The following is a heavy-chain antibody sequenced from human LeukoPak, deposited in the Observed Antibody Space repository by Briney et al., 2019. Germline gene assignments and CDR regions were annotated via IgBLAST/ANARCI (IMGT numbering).Heavy chain of an antibody. CDR1: GYTFTSYD. CDR2: MNPNSGNT. Sequence: GASVKVSCKASGYTFTSYDINWVRQATGQGLEWMGWMNPNSGNTGYAQKFQGRVTMTRNTSISTAYMELSSLRSEDTAVYYCARGPYYYHSSGYWFGYYYYMDVWGKGTTVTVSS. V-gene: IGHV1-8*01. CDR3: ARGPYYYHSSGYWFGYYYYMDV. D-gene: IGHD3-22*01. J-gene: IGHJ6*03.